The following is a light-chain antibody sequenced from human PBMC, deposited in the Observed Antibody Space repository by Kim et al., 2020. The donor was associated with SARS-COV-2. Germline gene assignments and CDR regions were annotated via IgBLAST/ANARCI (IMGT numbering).Light chain of an antibody. CDR3: QTWDRSTAV. CDR1: GLGHKS. J-gene: IGLJ2*01. V-gene: IGLV3-1*01. CDR2: EDV. Sequence: SYELTQPPSVSVSPGQTASIACSGDGLGHKSVFWYQQKTGQSPVVVIFEDVKRPSGIPERFSGSNSGNTATLTISGTQAMDEADYYCQTWDRSTAVFGGGTQLTVL.